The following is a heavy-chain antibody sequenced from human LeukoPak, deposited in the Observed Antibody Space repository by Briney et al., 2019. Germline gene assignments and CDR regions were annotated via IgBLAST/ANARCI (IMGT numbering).Heavy chain of an antibody. CDR3: ARVGYSYGSYYYYYMDV. J-gene: IGHJ6*03. V-gene: IGHV4-59*08. CDR2: IYYSGST. CDR1: GGSISSYY. D-gene: IGHD5-18*01. Sequence: SETLSLTCTVSGGSISSYYWSWIRQPPGKGLEWIGYIYYSGSTNYNPSLKSRVTISVDTSKNQFSLKLSSVTAADTAVYYCARVGYSYGSYYYYYMDVWGKGTTVTVSS.